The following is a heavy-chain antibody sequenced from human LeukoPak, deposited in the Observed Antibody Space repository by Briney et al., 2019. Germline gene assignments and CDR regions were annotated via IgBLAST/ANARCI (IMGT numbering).Heavy chain of an antibody. CDR2: ISSSSSYI. V-gene: IGHV3-21*01. Sequence: GGSLRLSCAASGFIFSSYSMNWVRQAPGKGLEWVSSISSSSSYIYYADSVKGRFTISRDNAKNSLYLQMNSLRAEDTAVYYCARDGGRTTGGYWGQGTLVTVSS. J-gene: IGHJ4*02. CDR3: ARDGGRTTGGY. D-gene: IGHD4-17*01. CDR1: GFIFSSYS.